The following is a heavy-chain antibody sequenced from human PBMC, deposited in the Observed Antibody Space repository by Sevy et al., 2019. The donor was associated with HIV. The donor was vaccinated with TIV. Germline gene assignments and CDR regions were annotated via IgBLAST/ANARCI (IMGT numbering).Heavy chain of an antibody. D-gene: IGHD6-13*01. Sequence: WGSLRLSCAASGFTVSTYTMNWVRQAPGKGLEWVSAISGSGGSTYYADSVKGRFTISRDKSKNTLFLQMNSLRAEDTAVYYCAKGDSTFYGLDVWGQGTTVTVSS. CDR2: ISGSGGST. J-gene: IGHJ6*02. CDR1: GFTVSTYT. CDR3: AKGDSTFYGLDV. V-gene: IGHV3-23*01.